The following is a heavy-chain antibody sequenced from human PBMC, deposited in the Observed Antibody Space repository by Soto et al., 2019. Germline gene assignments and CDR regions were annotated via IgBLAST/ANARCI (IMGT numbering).Heavy chain of an antibody. D-gene: IGHD3-3*01. CDR2: INPNSGGT. CDR3: ARDPPTLFYDFWSGSPPPGMDV. J-gene: IGHJ6*02. CDR1: GYTFTGYY. V-gene: IGHV1-2*04. Sequence: ASVKVSCKASGYTFTGYYMHWVRQAPGQGLEWMGWINPNSGGTNYAQKFQGWVTMTRDTSISTAYMELSRLRSDDTAVYYCARDPPTLFYDFWSGSPPPGMDVWGQGTTVTVSS.